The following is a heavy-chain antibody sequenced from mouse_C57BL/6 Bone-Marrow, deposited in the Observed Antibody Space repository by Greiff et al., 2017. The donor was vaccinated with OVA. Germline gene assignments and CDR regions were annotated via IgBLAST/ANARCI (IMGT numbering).Heavy chain of an antibody. V-gene: IGHV1-19*01. CDR1: GYTFTDYY. D-gene: IGHD1-1*01. CDR3: ARITTVVAEYFDV. J-gene: IGHJ1*03. Sequence: VQLKQSGPVLVKPGASVKMSCKASGYTFTDYYMNWVKQSHGKSLEWIGVINPYNGGTSYNQKFKGKATLTVDKSSSTAYMELNSLTSEDSAVYYCARITTVVAEYFDVWGTGTTVTVSS. CDR2: INPYNGGT.